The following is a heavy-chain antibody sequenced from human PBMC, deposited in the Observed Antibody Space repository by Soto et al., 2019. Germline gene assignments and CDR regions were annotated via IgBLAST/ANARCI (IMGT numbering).Heavy chain of an antibody. D-gene: IGHD3-22*01. J-gene: IGHJ4*02. CDR2: ISAYNGNT. CDR3: ARGGISHYYDSSGYYYNFDY. Sequence: ASVKVSCKASGYTFTSYGISWVRQAPGQGLEWMGWISAYNGNTNYAQKLQGRVTMTTDTSTSTAYMELRSLRSDDTAVYYCARGGISHYYDSSGYYYNFDYWGQGTLVTVS. V-gene: IGHV1-18*01. CDR1: GYTFTSYG.